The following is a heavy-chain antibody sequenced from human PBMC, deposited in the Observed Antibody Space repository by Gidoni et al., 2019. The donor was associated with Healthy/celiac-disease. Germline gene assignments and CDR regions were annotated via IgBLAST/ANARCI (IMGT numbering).Heavy chain of an antibody. V-gene: IGHV3-23*01. Sequence: EVQLLESGGGLVQPGGSLRLSRAASGFTFSSYAMSWVRQAPGKGLEWVSAISGSGGSTYYADSVKGRFTISRDNSKNTLYLQMNSLRAEDTAVYYCAKERTMVRGVAYYFDYWGQGTLVTVSS. CDR2: ISGSGGST. CDR1: GFTFSSYA. CDR3: AKERTMVRGVAYYFDY. D-gene: IGHD3-10*01. J-gene: IGHJ4*02.